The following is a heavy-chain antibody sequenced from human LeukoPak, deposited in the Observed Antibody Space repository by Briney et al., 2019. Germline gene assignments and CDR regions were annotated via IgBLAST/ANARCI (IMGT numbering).Heavy chain of an antibody. D-gene: IGHD3-10*01. J-gene: IGHJ4*02. CDR1: GDSISSSNC. CDR2: ICHSGST. V-gene: IGHV4-4*02. Sequence: SETLSLTCSVSGDSISSSNCWSWVRQSPGKGLDWIGEICHSGSTNYNPSLKTRVAISMDKSKNQFPLQLTSVTAADTAVYYCATPKGYYYGSGPGYFNYWGQGILVTVSS. CDR3: ATPKGYYYGSGPGYFNY.